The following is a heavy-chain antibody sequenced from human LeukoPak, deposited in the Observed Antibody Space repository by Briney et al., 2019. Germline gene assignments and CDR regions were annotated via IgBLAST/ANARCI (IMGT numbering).Heavy chain of an antibody. CDR3: ARFYDYRFDP. J-gene: IGHJ5*02. Sequence: GGSLRLSCAASGFTFSSYSMNWVRQAPGRGLEWVSYISNSGGTVYYADSVKGRFTISRDNAKNSLYLQMNSLRAEDTAVYYCARFYDYRFDPWGQGTLVTVSS. D-gene: IGHD3-16*01. V-gene: IGHV3-48*04. CDR1: GFTFSSYS. CDR2: ISNSGGTV.